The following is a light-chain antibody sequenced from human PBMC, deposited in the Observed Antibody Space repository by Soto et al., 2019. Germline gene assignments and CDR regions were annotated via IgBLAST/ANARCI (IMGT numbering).Light chain of an antibody. J-gene: IGKJ4*01. Sequence: DIVMTQSPDSLAVSLGERATIHCKSSQSVLYSSNNKNYLAWYQQKPGQPPKLLIYWASTRESGVPDRFSGSGSGTDFPLSISSLQAEDVAVYYCQQYYSTLLTFGGGTKVEIK. CDR3: QQYYSTLLT. CDR2: WAS. CDR1: QSVLYSSNNKNY. V-gene: IGKV4-1*01.